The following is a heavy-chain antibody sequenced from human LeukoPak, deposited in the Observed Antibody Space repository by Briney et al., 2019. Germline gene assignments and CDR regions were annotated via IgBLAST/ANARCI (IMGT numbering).Heavy chain of an antibody. J-gene: IGHJ5*02. D-gene: IGHD2-15*01. CDR1: GYIFTSYA. CDR3: ARDAYCSGSSCLYNWFDP. CDR2: INAGNGNT. Sequence: ASVKVSCKASGYIFTSYAMHWVRQAPGQRLEWMGWINAGNGNTKYSQKFQGRVTITRDTSASTAYMELSSLRSEDTAVYYCARDAYCSGSSCLYNWFDPWGQGTLVTVSS. V-gene: IGHV1-3*01.